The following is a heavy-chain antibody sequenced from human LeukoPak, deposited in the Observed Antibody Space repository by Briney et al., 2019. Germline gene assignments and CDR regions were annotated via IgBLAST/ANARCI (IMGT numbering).Heavy chain of an antibody. Sequence: SETLSLTCTVSGGSISSYYWSWIRQPPGKGLEWIGYIYYSGSTNYNPSLKSRVTISVDTSKNQFSLKLSSVTAAGTAVYYCARVGYDGNFGPLDYWGQGTLVTVSS. CDR2: IYYSGST. V-gene: IGHV4-59*12. CDR3: ARVGYDGNFGPLDY. CDR1: GGSISSYY. D-gene: IGHD4-23*01. J-gene: IGHJ4*02.